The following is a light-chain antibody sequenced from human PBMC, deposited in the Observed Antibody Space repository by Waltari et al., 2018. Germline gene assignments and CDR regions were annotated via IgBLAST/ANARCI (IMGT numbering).Light chain of an antibody. CDR3: QQYGSSPRT. CDR2: GTS. J-gene: IGKJ1*01. CDR1: QSVTSIS. Sequence: EIVLTQSPGTLSLSPGERATLSCRASQSVTSISLTWYQQKVGQAPRLLIYGTSSRATGIPDRFSGSGSGTDFTLTISRLEPEDFAVYYCQQYGSSPRTFGQGTKVEIK. V-gene: IGKV3-20*01.